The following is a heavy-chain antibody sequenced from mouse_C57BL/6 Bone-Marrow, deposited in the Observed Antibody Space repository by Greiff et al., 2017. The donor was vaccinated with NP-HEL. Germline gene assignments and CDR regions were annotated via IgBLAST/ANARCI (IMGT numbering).Heavy chain of an antibody. Sequence: QVQLQQPGAELVRPGSSVKLSCKASGYTFTSYWMHWVKQRPIQGLEWIGNIDPSDSETHYNQKFKDKATLTVDKSSSTAYMQLSSLTSEDSAVYDCARPLYSIVYAMDYWGQGTSVTVSS. CDR2: IDPSDSET. CDR1: GYTFTSYW. J-gene: IGHJ4*01. D-gene: IGHD2-1*01. CDR3: ARPLYSIVYAMDY. V-gene: IGHV1-52*01.